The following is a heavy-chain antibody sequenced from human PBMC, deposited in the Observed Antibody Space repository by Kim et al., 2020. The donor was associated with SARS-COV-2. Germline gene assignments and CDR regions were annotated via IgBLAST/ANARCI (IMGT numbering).Heavy chain of an antibody. Sequence: GGSLRLSCAASGFTFSSYAMSWVRQAPGKGLEWVSGVSGGAGTTYYAGSVKGRFTISRDISKSTLYLQMDSLGADDTAVYYCAKDLSLRYYYSRSGFSIDSWGQGTLVTVSS. V-gene: IGHV3-23*01. CDR1: GFTFSSYA. CDR2: VSGGAGTT. CDR3: AKDLSLRYYYSRSGFSIDS. J-gene: IGHJ4*02. D-gene: IGHD3-22*01.